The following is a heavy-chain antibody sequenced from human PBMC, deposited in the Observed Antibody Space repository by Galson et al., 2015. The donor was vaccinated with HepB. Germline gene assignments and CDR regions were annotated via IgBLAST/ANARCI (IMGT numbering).Heavy chain of an antibody. CDR2: INPHSGLK. CDR3: ARGPDYGDLVGHY. J-gene: IGHJ4*02. V-gene: IGHV1-2*06. CDR1: GYTFSDYY. D-gene: IGHD4-17*01. Sequence: SVKVSCKASGYTFSDYYIHWVRQAPGQRPEWMGRINPHSGLKNFAQKFQGRVTLTRDTSISTAYMDLSSLKSDDTAVYYCARGPDYGDLVGHYWGQGTLLTVSS.